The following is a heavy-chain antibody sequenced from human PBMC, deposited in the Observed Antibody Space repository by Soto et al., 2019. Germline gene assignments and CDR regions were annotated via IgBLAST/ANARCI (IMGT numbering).Heavy chain of an antibody. J-gene: IGHJ1*01. CDR2: TYWDDDR. CDR3: AHPGPGPLSFSY. CDR1: GFSFNTRGVG. Sequence: QITLKESGPTLVKPTQTLALNCTFSGFSFNTRGVGVAWIRQPPGKALEWLAVTYWDDDRRYRPSLTDRLTITKDISTNQVVLTMTNMDPVDTGTYYCAHPGPGPLSFSYWGQGALVTVSS. D-gene: IGHD2-8*02. V-gene: IGHV2-5*02.